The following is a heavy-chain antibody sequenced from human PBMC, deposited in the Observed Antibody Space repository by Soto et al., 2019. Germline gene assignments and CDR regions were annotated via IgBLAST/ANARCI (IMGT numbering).Heavy chain of an antibody. D-gene: IGHD5-12*01. CDR1: GFSFSDRY. Sequence: PGGSLRLSCAASGFSFSDRYMDWVRQDPGEGLECIGRITNKANSYTTNYAASLKGRFTISRDDSKNSVYLHMNNLKIEDTAVYYCVSRRGYDGRHPYFYEYAMDVWGQGTTVTVSS. V-gene: IGHV3-72*01. CDR2: ITNKANSYTT. CDR3: VSRRGYDGRHPYFYEYAMDV. J-gene: IGHJ6*02.